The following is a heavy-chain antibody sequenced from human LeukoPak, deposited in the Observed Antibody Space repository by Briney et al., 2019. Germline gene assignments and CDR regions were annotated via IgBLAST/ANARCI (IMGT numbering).Heavy chain of an antibody. Sequence: ASVKVSCKASGYTFTGYYMHWVRQAPGQGLEWMGWINPNSGGTSYAQKFQGRVTMTRDTSISTAYMELSRLRSDDTAVYYCARGAILGYCSSTSCYTGGLEFDYWGQGTLVTVSS. CDR3: ARGAILGYCSSTSCYTGGLEFDY. CDR2: INPNSGGT. V-gene: IGHV1-2*02. J-gene: IGHJ4*02. CDR1: GYTFTGYY. D-gene: IGHD2-2*02.